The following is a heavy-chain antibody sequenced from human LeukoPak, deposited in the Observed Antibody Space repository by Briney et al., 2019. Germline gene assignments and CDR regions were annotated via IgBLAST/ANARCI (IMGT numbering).Heavy chain of an antibody. J-gene: IGHJ4*02. D-gene: IGHD4-17*01. CDR2: INPSGGST. CDR3: ARDLTTVVTHANY. Sequence: ASVTVSCMASGYTFTNYDINWVRQAPGQGLEWMGIINPSGGSTSYAQKFQGRVTMTRDTSTSTVYMELSSLRSEDTAVYYCARDLTTVVTHANYWGQGTLVTASS. CDR1: GYTFTNYD. V-gene: IGHV1-46*01.